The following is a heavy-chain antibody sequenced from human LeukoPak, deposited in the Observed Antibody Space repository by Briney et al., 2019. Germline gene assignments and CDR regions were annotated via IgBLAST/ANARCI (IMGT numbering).Heavy chain of an antibody. CDR3: AKDLHFDYWSGYLDY. Sequence: PGGSLRLSCAASGFTFDSYAMHWVRQFPGKGLEWVAGVSWNSGTVSYADSVKGRFTISRDNAKNSLYLQKENLRAQDTALYYCAKDLHFDYWSGYLDYWGQGSLVSVSS. V-gene: IGHV3-9*01. CDR1: GFTFDSYA. CDR2: VSWNSGTV. D-gene: IGHD3-3*01. J-gene: IGHJ4*02.